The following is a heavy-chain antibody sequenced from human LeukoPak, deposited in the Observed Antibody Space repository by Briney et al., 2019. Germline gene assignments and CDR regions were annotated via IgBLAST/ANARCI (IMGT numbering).Heavy chain of an antibody. CDR3: ASSPILRYFDWLREKVMDV. J-gene: IGHJ6*04. D-gene: IGHD3-9*01. CDR1: GFTFSSYS. Sequence: PGGSLRLSCAASGFTFSSYSMNWVRQAPGKGLEWVSSISSSSSYIYYADSVKGRFTISRDNAKNSLYLQMNSLRAEDTAVYYCASSPILRYFDWLREKVMDVWGKGTTVTVSS. CDR2: ISSSSSYI. V-gene: IGHV3-21*01.